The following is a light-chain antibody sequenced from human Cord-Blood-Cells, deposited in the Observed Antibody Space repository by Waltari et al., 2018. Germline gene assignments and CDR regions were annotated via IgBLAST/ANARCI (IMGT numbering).Light chain of an antibody. Sequence: SYELTQPPPVSVSPGQTASITCSGDKLGDKYACWYQQKPGQSPVLVIYQDSKRPSGIPERFSGSNSGNTATLTISGTQAMDEADYYCQAWDSSTENWVFGGGTKLTVL. CDR2: QDS. CDR1: KLGDKY. CDR3: QAWDSSTENWV. J-gene: IGLJ3*02. V-gene: IGLV3-1*01.